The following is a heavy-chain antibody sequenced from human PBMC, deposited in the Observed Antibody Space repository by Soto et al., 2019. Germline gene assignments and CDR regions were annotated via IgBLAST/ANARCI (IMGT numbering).Heavy chain of an antibody. CDR3: ARDVYEILGRVVRRLDS. CDR1: EYTFGDYW. J-gene: IGHJ4*02. Sequence: RPYCAASEYTFGDYWMTWLVQAPGKGLEWVANLKRDGRERYYVDSVKGRFSVSRDNAKNSLYLQMNNLRPEDTAVYYCARDVYEILGRVVRRLDSWGQGTLVTGSS. CDR2: LKRDGRER. V-gene: IGHV3-7*03. D-gene: IGHD2-8*01.